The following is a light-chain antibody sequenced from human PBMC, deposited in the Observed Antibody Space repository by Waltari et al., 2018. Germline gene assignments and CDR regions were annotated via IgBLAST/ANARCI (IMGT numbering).Light chain of an antibody. V-gene: IGKV1-39*01. CDR3: QQSYNVLPIT. J-gene: IGKJ5*01. CDR1: QFISTY. Sequence: DIQLTQSPSSLSASVGDRVTITCRASQFISTYLSWYQQKPGKAPKLLIYAASSLQSGVPSRFSGSGSGTDFTLPISNLHPEDFATYSCQQSYNVLPITFGQGTRLEIK. CDR2: AAS.